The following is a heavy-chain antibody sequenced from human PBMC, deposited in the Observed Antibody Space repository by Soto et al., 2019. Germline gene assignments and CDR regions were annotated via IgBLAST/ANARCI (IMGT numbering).Heavy chain of an antibody. CDR1: GESLSDNY. CDR2: INHSGNT. V-gene: IGHV4-34*01. CDR3: ARGRGDFDA. D-gene: IGHD2-21*01. J-gene: IGHJ5*02. Sequence: SETLSLTCAVYGESLSDNYCNWLRQPPGKGLEWIGEINHSGNTNYNPSLRSRVTISIDTSKNQLSLNLRSVSAADTAVYYCARGRGDFDAWGQGTPVTVSS.